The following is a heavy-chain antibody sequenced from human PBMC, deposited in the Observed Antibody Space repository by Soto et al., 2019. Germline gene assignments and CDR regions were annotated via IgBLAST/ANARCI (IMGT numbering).Heavy chain of an antibody. Sequence: GASVKVSCKASGYTFTSYGISWVRQAPGQGLEWMGWISAYNGNTNYAQKLQGRVTMTTDTSTSTAYMELRSLRSDDTAVYYFARDSIVLVPAPRVPKYFQHWGQGTLVTVSS. J-gene: IGHJ1*01. CDR3: ARDSIVLVPAPRVPKYFQH. V-gene: IGHV1-18*01. D-gene: IGHD2-2*01. CDR2: ISAYNGNT. CDR1: GYTFTSYG.